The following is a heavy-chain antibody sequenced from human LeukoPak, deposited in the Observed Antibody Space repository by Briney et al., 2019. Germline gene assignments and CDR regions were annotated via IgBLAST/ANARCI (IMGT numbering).Heavy chain of an antibody. J-gene: IGHJ5*02. V-gene: IGHV1-8*03. CDR2: MNPNSGNT. CDR3: ARTRLIAAAGRIWFDP. CDR1: GYTFTSYD. D-gene: IGHD6-13*01. Sequence: ASLKVSCKASGYTFTSYDINWVRQATGQGLEWMGWMNPNSGNTGYAQKFQGRVTITRNTSLTTAYTALSSLRSEAPTVYYFARTRLIAAAGRIWFDPWGQGTLVTVSS.